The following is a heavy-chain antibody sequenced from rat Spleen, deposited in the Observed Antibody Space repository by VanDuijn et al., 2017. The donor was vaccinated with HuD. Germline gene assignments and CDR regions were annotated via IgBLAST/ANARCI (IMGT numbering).Heavy chain of an antibody. CDR2: IINTGNNA. CDR1: GFTFNDYW. J-gene: IGHJ2*01. CDR3: TRAWLDY. V-gene: IGHV5-31*01. Sequence: EVQLVESGGGLVQPGTSLKLSCIASGFTFNDYWMTWIRQAPGKGLEWVASIINTGNNAYYPDSVKGRFTISRDNAKSTLYLQMNSLRSEDTATYYCTRAWLDYWGQGVMVTVSS. D-gene: IGHD1-12*03.